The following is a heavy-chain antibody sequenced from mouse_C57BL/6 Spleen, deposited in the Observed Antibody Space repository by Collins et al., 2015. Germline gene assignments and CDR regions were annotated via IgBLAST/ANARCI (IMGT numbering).Heavy chain of an antibody. V-gene: IGHV5-4*01. J-gene: IGHJ4*01. CDR1: GFTFSSYA. D-gene: IGHD5-1-1*01. CDR3: ARDGEIRAMDY. CDR2: ISDGGSYT. Sequence: EVQLVESGGGLVKPGGSLKLSCAASGFTFSSYAMSWVRQTPEKRLEWVATISDGGSYTYYPDNVKGRFTISRDNAKNNLYLQMSHLKSEDTAMYYCARDGEIRAMDYWGQGTSVTVSS.